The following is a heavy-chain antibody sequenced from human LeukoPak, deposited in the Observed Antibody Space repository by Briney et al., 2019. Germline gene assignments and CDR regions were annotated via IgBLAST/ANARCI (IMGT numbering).Heavy chain of an antibody. Sequence: SETLSLTCTVSGGSISSGGYNWSWIRQHPGKGLEWIGYIYYSGSTYYNPSLKSRVTISVDTSKNQFSLKLSSVTAADTAVYYCARAAEEEYFDYWGQGTLVTVSS. J-gene: IGHJ4*02. V-gene: IGHV4-31*03. CDR2: IYYSGST. CDR3: ARAAEEEYFDY. CDR1: GGSISSGGYN.